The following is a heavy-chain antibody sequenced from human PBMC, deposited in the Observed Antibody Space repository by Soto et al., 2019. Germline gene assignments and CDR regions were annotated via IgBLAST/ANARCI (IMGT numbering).Heavy chain of an antibody. Sequence: KQSQTLSLTCAISGDSVSSNSAAWNWIRQSPSRGLEWLGRTYYRSKWYNDYAVSVKSRITINPDTSKNQFSLQLNSVTPEDTAVYYCARGGAGGYDFWSGYSYYFDYWGQGTLVTVSS. CDR2: TYYRSKWYN. D-gene: IGHD3-3*01. J-gene: IGHJ4*02. CDR3: ARGGAGGYDFWSGYSYYFDY. V-gene: IGHV6-1*01. CDR1: GDSVSSNSAA.